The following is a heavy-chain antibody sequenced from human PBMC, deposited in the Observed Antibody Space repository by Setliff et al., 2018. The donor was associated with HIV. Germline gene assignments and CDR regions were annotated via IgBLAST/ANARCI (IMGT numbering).Heavy chain of an antibody. CDR3: ARDHIAARSVDY. D-gene: IGHD6-6*01. CDR1: AYTFNSYY. J-gene: IGHJ4*02. CDR2: IGPSGSST. Sequence: ASVKVSCRTSAYTFNSYYMHWIRQAPGQGLEWMGLIGPSGSSTTYAQNFQGRVTMSRDTSTNTVYMELSSLRSEDTAVYYCARDHIAARSVDYWGQGTLVTVSS. V-gene: IGHV1-46*02.